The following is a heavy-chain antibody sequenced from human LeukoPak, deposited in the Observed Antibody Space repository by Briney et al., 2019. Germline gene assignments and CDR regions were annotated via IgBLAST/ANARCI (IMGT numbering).Heavy chain of an antibody. CDR1: GASVSGSNYY. V-gene: IGHV4-39*01. J-gene: IGHJ4*02. CDR2: IYSSGST. D-gene: IGHD4-17*01. Sequence: PSETLSLTCAVSGASVSGSNYYWGWIRQPPGKGLEWIGNIYSSGSTYYNASLQSRVTISIDTSKNQFSLKLTSVTAADTAVYYCAKHEYGDLKDFDYWGQGTLVTVSS. CDR3: AKHEYGDLKDFDY.